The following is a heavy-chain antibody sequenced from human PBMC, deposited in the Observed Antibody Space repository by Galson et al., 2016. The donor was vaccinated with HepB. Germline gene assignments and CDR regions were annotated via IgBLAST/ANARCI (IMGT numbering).Heavy chain of an antibody. CDR2: ISAGGGST. V-gene: IGHV3-23*01. CDR1: GFTFSSHA. D-gene: IGHD5-24*01. Sequence: SLRLSCAASGFTFSSHAMSWVRQAPGKGLEWVSTISAGGGSTYYADSVKGRFTISRDNSKNTLYLQMNSLRAEDTAAYYCANHVNAITADAFDIWGQGTMVTVSS. CDR3: ANHVNAITADAFDI. J-gene: IGHJ3*02.